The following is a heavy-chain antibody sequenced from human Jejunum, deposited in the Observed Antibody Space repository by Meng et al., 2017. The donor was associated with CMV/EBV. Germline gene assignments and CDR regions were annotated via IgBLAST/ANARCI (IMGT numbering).Heavy chain of an antibody. CDR1: RYTFTSYD. V-gene: IGHV1-8*01. D-gene: IGHD6-19*01. CDR2: MNPNRGTT. J-gene: IGHJ4*02. Sequence: QVELVQPGAEVMKPGASVKVSCKASRYTFTSYDINWVRQGTGQGLEWMGWMNPNRGTTGYAQKFQGRVTMTRNISKSTAYMDLSSLRSEDTAVYYCATGVADFEYWGQGTLVTVSS. CDR3: ATGVADFEY.